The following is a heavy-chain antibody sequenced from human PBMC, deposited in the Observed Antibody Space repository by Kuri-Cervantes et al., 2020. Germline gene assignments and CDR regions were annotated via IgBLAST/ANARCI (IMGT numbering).Heavy chain of an antibody. V-gene: IGHV5-51*01. CDR3: ARFASSGWPEYYYFHMDV. CDR2: IYPGDSDT. CDR1: GYRFTSYW. J-gene: IGHJ6*03. D-gene: IGHD6-19*01. Sequence: GGSLRLSCKGSGYRFTSYWIGWVRQMPGKGLEWMGIIYPGDSDTRYNPSFQGQVTISADKSISTAYLQWSSLKASDTAIYYCARFASSGWPEYYYFHMDVWGEGTTVTVSS.